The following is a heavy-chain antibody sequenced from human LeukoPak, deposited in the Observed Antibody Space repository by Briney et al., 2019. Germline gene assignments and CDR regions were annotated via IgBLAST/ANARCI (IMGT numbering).Heavy chain of an antibody. CDR1: SGSISSYY. CDR2: IYYSGST. V-gene: IGHV4-59*08. CDR3: ARLGDGYPHRAFDI. Sequence: KTSETLSLTCTVSSGSISSYYWSWIRQPPGKGLEWIWYIYYSGSTNYNPSLKSRVTISVDTSKNQFSLKLSSVTAADTAVYYCARLGDGYPHRAFDIWGQGTMVTVSS. J-gene: IGHJ3*02. D-gene: IGHD5-12*01.